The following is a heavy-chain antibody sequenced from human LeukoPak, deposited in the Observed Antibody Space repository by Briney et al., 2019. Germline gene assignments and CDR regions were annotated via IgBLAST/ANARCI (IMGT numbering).Heavy chain of an antibody. CDR3: ARGRDAYITKPFDY. CDR1: GDSINSGDYY. V-gene: IGHV4-31*03. CDR2: IYSSGST. Sequence: SETLSLTCTVSGDSINSGDYYWSWIRQHPGKGLDGIGYIYSSGSTNYNLSLKSRVSISVDTSKNQFSLKLSSVTAADTAVYYCARGRDAYITKPFDYWGQGTLVSVSS. J-gene: IGHJ4*02. D-gene: IGHD5-24*01.